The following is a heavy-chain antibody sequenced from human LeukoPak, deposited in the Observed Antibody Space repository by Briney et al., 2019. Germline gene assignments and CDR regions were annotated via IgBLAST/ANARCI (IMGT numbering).Heavy chain of an antibody. CDR3: ARHHLDRYYDSSGYHPHFDY. J-gene: IGHJ4*02. V-gene: IGHV4-30-4*01. CDR1: GGSISSGDYY. Sequence: SETLSLTCTVSGGSISSGDYYWSWIRQPPGKGLEWIGYIYYSGSTYYNPSLKSRVTISVDTSKNQFSLKLSSVTAADTAVYYCARHHLDRYYDSSGYHPHFDYWGQGTLVTVSS. D-gene: IGHD3-22*01. CDR2: IYYSGST.